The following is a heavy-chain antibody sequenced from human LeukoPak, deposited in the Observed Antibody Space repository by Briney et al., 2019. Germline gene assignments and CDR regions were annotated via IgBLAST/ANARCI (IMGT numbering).Heavy chain of an antibody. CDR1: GFTFSSYW. V-gene: IGHV3-7*01. D-gene: IGHD6-6*01. J-gene: IGHJ6*03. CDR2: IKQDGSEK. CDR3: ARYSSSSYYYYYYMDV. Sequence: GGSLRLSCAASGFTFSSYWMSWVRQAPGKGLEWVANIKQDGSEKYYVDSVKGRFTISRDNAKNSLYLQRNSLRAEDTAVYYCARYSSSSYYYYYYMDVWGKGTTVTVSS.